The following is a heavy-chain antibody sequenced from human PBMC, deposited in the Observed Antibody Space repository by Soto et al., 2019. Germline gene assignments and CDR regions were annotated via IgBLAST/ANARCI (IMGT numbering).Heavy chain of an antibody. CDR2: IYYSGST. D-gene: IGHD3-10*01. V-gene: IGHV4-39*01. CDR3: ARQGFGATHGLVDV. Sequence: SETLSLTCTVSGGSISSSSYYWGWFRQPPGKGLEWIGSIYYSGSTYYNPSLKSRVTISVDTSKNQFSLKLSSVTAADTAVYYCARQGFGATHGLVDVWGQGTTVT. J-gene: IGHJ6*02. CDR1: GGSISSSSYY.